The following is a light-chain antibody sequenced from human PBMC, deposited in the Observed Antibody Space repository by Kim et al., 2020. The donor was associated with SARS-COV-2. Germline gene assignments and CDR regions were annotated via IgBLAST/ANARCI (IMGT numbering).Light chain of an antibody. V-gene: IGLV2-14*01. CDR2: DVS. CDR1: SSDVGGYNC. J-gene: IGLJ1*01. Sequence: QSALTQPASVSGSPGQSITISCTGTSSDVGGYNCVSWYQQHPGKAPKLMIYDVSKRLSGVSNRFSGSKSGNTASLTISGLQAEDEADYYCSSYTSSSTVFGTGTKVTVL. CDR3: SSYTSSSTV.